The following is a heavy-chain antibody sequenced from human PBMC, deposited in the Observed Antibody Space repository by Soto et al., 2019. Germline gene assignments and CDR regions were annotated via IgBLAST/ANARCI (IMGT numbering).Heavy chain of an antibody. Sequence: EVQLLESGGALVQPGGSLRLSCEASGFTYVKYAMSWVRQAPGKGLEWVSGISGDAGRTFYADSVKGRFTISRDNSENTVYLQMNSLRVEATAVYYCVKDTVVVINGGDFDYWGQGTLVTVSS. CDR3: VKDTVVVINGGDFDY. J-gene: IGHJ4*02. CDR1: GFTYVKYA. D-gene: IGHD3-22*01. CDR2: ISGDAGRT. V-gene: IGHV3-23*01.